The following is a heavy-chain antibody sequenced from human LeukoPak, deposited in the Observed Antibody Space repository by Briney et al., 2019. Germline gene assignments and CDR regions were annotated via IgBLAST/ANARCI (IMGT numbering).Heavy chain of an antibody. CDR1: GGSFSGYY. D-gene: IGHD2-15*01. CDR3: ARVKVVVVAATRGGIDY. CDR2: INHSGST. Sequence: PSETLSLTCAVYGGSFSGYYWSWIRQPPGKGLEWIGEINHSGSTNYNPSLKSRVTISVGTSKNQFSLKLSSVTAADTAVYYCARVKVVVVAATRGGIDYWGQGTLVTVSS. V-gene: IGHV4-34*01. J-gene: IGHJ4*02.